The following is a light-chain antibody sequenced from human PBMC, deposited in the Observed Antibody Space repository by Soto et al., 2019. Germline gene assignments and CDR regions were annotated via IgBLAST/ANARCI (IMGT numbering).Light chain of an antibody. V-gene: IGKV4-1*01. CDR2: WAS. Sequence: RTQSPDSLAVSLGERATINCKSSPSVLFSYDNKNYLAWYQQKPGQPPKLLISWASTRESVVPDRFSGGGSGTDFTLTISSLQDDDVAVYYGQQYYNTPVTFGEVTKVDIQ. CDR3: QQYYNTPVT. J-gene: IGKJ1*01. CDR1: PSVLFSYDNKNY.